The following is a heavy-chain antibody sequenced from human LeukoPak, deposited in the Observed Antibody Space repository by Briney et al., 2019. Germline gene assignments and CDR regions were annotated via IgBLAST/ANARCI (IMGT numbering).Heavy chain of an antibody. CDR3: ATYRQVLLPFES. CDR2: ISYDGSKE. V-gene: IGHV3-30*04. CDR1: GFTFSSYV. J-gene: IGHJ4*02. D-gene: IGHD2-8*02. Sequence: PGGSLRLSCAASGFTFSSYVMHWVRQAPGKWLEWVAIISYDGSKEYYADSVKVRFTISRDNSKSTLSLQMNSLRVEDTAIYYCATYRQVLLPFESWGQGTLVTVSS.